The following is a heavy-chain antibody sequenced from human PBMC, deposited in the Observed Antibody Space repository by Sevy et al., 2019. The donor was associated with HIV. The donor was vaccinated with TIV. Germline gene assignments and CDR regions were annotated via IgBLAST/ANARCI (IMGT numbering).Heavy chain of an antibody. CDR1: GGSISSYY. V-gene: IGHV4-59*01. J-gene: IGHJ4*02. CDR2: IYYSGST. D-gene: IGHD3-10*01. Sequence: SETLSLTCTVSGGSISSYYWSWIRQPPGKGQEWIGYIYYSGSTNYNPSLKSRVTISVDTSKNQFSLKLSSVTAADTAVYYCARGGYYGSGSYYNPWYFDYWGQGTLVTVSS. CDR3: ARGGYYGSGSYYNPWYFDY.